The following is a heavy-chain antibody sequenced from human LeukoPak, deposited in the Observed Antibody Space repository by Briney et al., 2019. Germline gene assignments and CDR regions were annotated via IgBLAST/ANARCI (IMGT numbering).Heavy chain of an antibody. J-gene: IGHJ3*02. CDR2: IYHSGST. V-gene: IGHV4-30-2*01. CDR3: ARQSGGDAFDI. D-gene: IGHD1-26*01. Sequence: SETLSLTCAVSGGSISSGGYSWSWIRQPPGKGLEWIGYIYHSGSTYYNPSLKSRVTISVDRSKNQFSLKLSSVTAADTAVYYCARQSGGDAFDIWGQGTMVTVSS. CDR1: GGSISSGGYS.